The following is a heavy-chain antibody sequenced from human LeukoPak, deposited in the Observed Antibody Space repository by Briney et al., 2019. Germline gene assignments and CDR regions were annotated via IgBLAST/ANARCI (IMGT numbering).Heavy chain of an antibody. V-gene: IGHV4-59*08. CDR3: ARHLIAPPDAFDI. Sequence: PSEALSLTCTVSGGSISSYYWSWIRQPPGKGLEWIGYIYYSGSTNYNPSLKGRVTISVDTSKNQFSLKLSSVTAADTAVYYCARHLIAPPDAFDIWGQGTMVTVSS. CDR2: IYYSGST. CDR1: GGSISSYY. D-gene: IGHD2-8*01. J-gene: IGHJ3*02.